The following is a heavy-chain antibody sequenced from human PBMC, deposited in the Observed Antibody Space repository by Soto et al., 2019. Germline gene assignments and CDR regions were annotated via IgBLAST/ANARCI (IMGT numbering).Heavy chain of an antibody. Sequence: PSETLSLTCTVSGGSISSYYWSWIRQHPGKGLEWIGYIYYSGSTYYNPSLKSRVTISVDTSKNQFSLKLSSVTAADTAVYYCASNGSSGYYYYYGMDVWGQGTTVTVSS. CDR1: GGSISSYY. CDR2: IYYSGST. D-gene: IGHD3-22*01. J-gene: IGHJ6*02. V-gene: IGHV4-59*06. CDR3: ASNGSSGYYYYYGMDV.